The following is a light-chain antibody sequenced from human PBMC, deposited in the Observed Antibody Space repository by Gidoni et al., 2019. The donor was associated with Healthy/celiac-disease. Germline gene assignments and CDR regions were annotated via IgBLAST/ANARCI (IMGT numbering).Light chain of an antibody. Sequence: ELVMTQSSATLSVSPGERPTLSCRAMQSVSSNLAWYQQKPGQAPRLLIYGASTRATGIPARFSGSGSGTEFTLTISSLQSEDFAVYYCQQYNNWPPLTFGGGTKVEIK. CDR2: GAS. CDR1: QSVSSN. J-gene: IGKJ4*01. V-gene: IGKV3-15*01. CDR3: QQYNNWPPLT.